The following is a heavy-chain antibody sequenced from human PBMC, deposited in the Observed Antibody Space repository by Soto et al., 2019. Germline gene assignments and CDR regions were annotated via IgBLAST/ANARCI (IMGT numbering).Heavy chain of an antibody. Sequence: GGSLRLSCAASGFTFSSYGMHWVRQAPGKGLEWVAVISYDGSNKYYADSVKGRFTISRDNSKNTLYLQMNSLRAEDTAVYYCAGGSGPPITAYGMDVWGQGTTVTVSS. CDR3: AGGSGPPITAYGMDV. J-gene: IGHJ6*02. D-gene: IGHD3-10*01. CDR1: GFTFSSYG. V-gene: IGHV3-30*03. CDR2: ISYDGSNK.